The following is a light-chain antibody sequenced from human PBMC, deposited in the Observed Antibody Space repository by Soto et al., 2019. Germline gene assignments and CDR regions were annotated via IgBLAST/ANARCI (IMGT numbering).Light chain of an antibody. V-gene: IGKV1-5*01. Sequence: DIQMTQSPSTLSGSVGDRVTITCRASQTISSWLAWYQQKPGKAPKLLIYAASSLQSGVPSRFSGSGSGTEFTLTISSLQPEDFATYYCLQHNSYPLTFGQGTKVDIK. CDR1: QTISSW. J-gene: IGKJ1*01. CDR2: AAS. CDR3: LQHNSYPLT.